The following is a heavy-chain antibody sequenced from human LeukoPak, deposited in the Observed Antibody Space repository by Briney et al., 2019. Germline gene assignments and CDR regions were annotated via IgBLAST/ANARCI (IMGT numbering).Heavy chain of an antibody. CDR2: IYSGGST. CDR3: ATYSSSNGREFQY. CDR1: GFTVSSNY. Sequence: GGSLRLSCAASGFTVSSNYMSWVRQAPGKGLEWVSVIYSGGSTYHADSVKGRFTISRDNAKNSLYLQMNSLRAEDTAVYYCATYSSSNGREFQYWGQGTLVTVSS. D-gene: IGHD2-2*01. V-gene: IGHV3-66*01. J-gene: IGHJ1*01.